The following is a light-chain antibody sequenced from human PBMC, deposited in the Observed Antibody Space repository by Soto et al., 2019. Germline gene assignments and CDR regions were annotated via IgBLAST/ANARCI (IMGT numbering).Light chain of an antibody. CDR2: AAS. CDR3: QQLNNYPST. CDR1: QSVSSS. Sequence: DIQMTQSPSSMSASVGDRATITCRASQSVSSSLNWYQQKPGKAPKLLIYAASTLQSGVPSRFSGSGSGTDFTLTISSLQPEDFATYYCQQLNNYPSTFGGGTKVDIK. J-gene: IGKJ4*01. V-gene: IGKV1-9*01.